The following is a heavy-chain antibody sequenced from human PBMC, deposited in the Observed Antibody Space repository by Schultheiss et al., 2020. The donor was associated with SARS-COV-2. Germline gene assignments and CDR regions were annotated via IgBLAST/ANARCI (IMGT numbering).Heavy chain of an antibody. CDR3: ARGAREATRIDY. J-gene: IGHJ4*02. CDR1: GFTFSSYW. V-gene: IGHV3-21*01. Sequence: GGSLRLSCEASGFTFSSYWMSWVRQAPAKGLEWVSSISSSSSYIYYADSVKGRFTISRDNAKNSLYLQMNSLRAEDTAVYYCARGAREATRIDYWGQGTLVTVSS. CDR2: ISSSSSYI. D-gene: IGHD1-26*01.